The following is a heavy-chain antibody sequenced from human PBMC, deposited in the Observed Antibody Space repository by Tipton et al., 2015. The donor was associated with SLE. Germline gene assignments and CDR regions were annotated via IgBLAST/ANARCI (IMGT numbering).Heavy chain of an antibody. D-gene: IGHD7-27*01. CDR3: ARTDWGYFDY. CDR1: GGSISSGSYY. CDR2: IYTSGST. J-gene: IGHJ4*02. V-gene: IGHV4-61*02. Sequence: TLSLTCTVSGGSISSGSYYWSWIRQPAGKGLEWIGRIYTSGSTNYNPSLKSRVTISVDTSKNQFSLKLSSVTAADTAVYYCARTDWGYFDYWGQGTLVTVSS.